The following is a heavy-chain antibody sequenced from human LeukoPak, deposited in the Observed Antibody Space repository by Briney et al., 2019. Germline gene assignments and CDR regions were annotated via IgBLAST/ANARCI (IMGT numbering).Heavy chain of an antibody. Sequence: PGGSLRLSCAVSGFTVSSNYMSWVRQPPGKGLEWVSVIYSGGSTYYADSVKGRFTISRHDSRDTLYLQMSSLRVEDTAVYYCARDLSGVNPFDYWGQGTLVTVSS. J-gene: IGHJ4*02. CDR1: GFTVSSNY. CDR3: ARDLSGVNPFDY. D-gene: IGHD2-8*01. V-gene: IGHV3-53*04. CDR2: IYSGGST.